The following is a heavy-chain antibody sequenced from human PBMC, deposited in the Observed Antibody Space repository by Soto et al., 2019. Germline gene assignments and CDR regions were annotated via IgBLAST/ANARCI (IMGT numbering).Heavy chain of an antibody. J-gene: IGHJ6*02. Sequence: QVQLVQSGAEVKKPGASVKVSCKASGYTFTSYGLSWVRQAPGQGLEWMGWINGYTGNTNYAQKFQGRVTMTTDTSTNTASLDLWTLISDDTAVYYCARPWVTGKGGIAVWGQGTTVTVSS. CDR1: GYTFTSYG. D-gene: IGHD3-16*01. CDR3: ARPWVTGKGGIAV. V-gene: IGHV1-18*01. CDR2: INGYTGNT.